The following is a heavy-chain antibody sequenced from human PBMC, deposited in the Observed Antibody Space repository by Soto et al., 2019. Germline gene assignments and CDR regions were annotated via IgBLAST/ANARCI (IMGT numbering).Heavy chain of an antibody. D-gene: IGHD6-19*01. Sequence: QLQLQESGSGLVKPSQTLSLTCAVSGGSTSSGGYSWSWLRQPPGKGLEWIGYISHSGSTYYNPSLKXRXTXSVDTSKNQFSLRLSSVTAADTAVYYCARGGLLPDYWDQGTLVTVSS. CDR2: ISHSGST. J-gene: IGHJ4*02. CDR1: GGSTSSGGYS. CDR3: ARGGLLPDY. V-gene: IGHV4-30-2*01.